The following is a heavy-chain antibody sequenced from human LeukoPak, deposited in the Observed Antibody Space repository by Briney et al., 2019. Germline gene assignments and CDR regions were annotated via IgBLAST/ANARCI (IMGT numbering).Heavy chain of an antibody. CDR2: IYPGDSDT. CDR1: GYSFTSYW. D-gene: IGHD3-22*01. J-gene: IGHJ5*02. Sequence: GESLKISCKGSGYSFTSYWIGWVRQMPGKGLEWMGIIYPGDSDTRYSPSFQGQVTISADKSISTAYLQWSSLKASDTAMYYCARRNYYDSSGYQINWSDPWGQGTLVTVSS. CDR3: ARRNYYDSSGYQINWSDP. V-gene: IGHV5-51*01.